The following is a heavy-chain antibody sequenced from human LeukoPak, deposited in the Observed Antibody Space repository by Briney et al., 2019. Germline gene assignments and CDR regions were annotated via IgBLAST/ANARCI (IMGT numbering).Heavy chain of an antibody. D-gene: IGHD7-27*01. CDR2: ISYDGSNK. CDR1: GFTFSSYG. V-gene: IGHV3-30*18. CDR3: AKEVLGTITLTYGMDV. Sequence: GGSLRLSCAASGFTFSSYGMHWVRQAPGKGLEWVAVISYDGSNKYYADSVKGRFTISRDNSKNTLYLQMNSLRAEGTAVYYCAKEVLGTITLTYGMDVWGQGTTVTVSS. J-gene: IGHJ6*02.